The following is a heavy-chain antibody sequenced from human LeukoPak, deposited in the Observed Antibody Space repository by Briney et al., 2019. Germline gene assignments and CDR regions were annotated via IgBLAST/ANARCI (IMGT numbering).Heavy chain of an antibody. V-gene: IGHV3-15*01. D-gene: IGHD3-3*01. CDR1: GFTFSSFA. Sequence: PGGSLRLSCEASGFTFSSFAIHWVRQAPGKGLEWVGRIRSKTDGGTTDYAVSVQGRFTISRDDSKNTLYLQMSSLKTEDTAVYYCAKHIYGVVSIQQWGRGTLVTVSS. CDR3: AKHIYGVVSIQQ. CDR2: IRSKTDGGTT. J-gene: IGHJ1*01.